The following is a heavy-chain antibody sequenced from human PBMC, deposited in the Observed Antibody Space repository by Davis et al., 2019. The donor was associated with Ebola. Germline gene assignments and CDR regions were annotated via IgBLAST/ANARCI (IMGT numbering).Heavy chain of an antibody. Sequence: GESLKISCAASGFTFGSFWMSWVRQAPGRGLEWVANIYRDGNEKYYVDSVKGRFTISRDNTNNSLYLQMNYLRAEDTAMYFCARGVAVDGFYFEYWGQGTLVTVSS. CDR3: ARGVAVDGFYFEY. D-gene: IGHD6-19*01. CDR1: GFTFGSFW. J-gene: IGHJ4*02. CDR2: IYRDGNEK. V-gene: IGHV3-7*03.